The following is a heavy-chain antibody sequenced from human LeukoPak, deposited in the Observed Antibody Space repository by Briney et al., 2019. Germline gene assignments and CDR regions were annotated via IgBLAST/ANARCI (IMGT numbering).Heavy chain of an antibody. CDR2: IYTSGST. D-gene: IGHD3-22*01. Sequence: SETLSLTCTVSGGSISSGSYYWSWIRQPAGKGLEWIGRIYTSGSTNYNPSLKSRVTISVDTSKNQFSLKLSSVTAADTAVYYCARGYYDSSGYSFDYWGQGTLVTVSS. V-gene: IGHV4-61*02. CDR1: GGSISSGSYY. J-gene: IGHJ4*02. CDR3: ARGYYDSSGYSFDY.